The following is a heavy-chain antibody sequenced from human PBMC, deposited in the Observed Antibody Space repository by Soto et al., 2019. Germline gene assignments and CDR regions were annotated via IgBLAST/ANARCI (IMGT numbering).Heavy chain of an antibody. CDR1: GGTFSSYT. CDR3: ASMNEEGAFDI. D-gene: IGHD1-26*01. V-gene: IGHV1-69*02. Sequence: SVKVSCKASGGTFSSYTISWVRQAPGQGLEWMGRIIPILGIANYAQKFQGRVTITADKSTSTAYMELSSLKSEDTAVYYCASMNEEGAFDIWGQGTMVTVSS. J-gene: IGHJ3*02. CDR2: IIPILGIA.